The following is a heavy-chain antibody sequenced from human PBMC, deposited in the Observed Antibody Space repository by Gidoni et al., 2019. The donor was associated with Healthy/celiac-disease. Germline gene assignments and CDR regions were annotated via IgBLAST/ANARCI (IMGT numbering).Heavy chain of an antibody. CDR3: ARDLSRHYYDSSGLLAFDI. J-gene: IGHJ3*02. CDR1: GFTFSSYS. D-gene: IGHD3-22*01. Sequence: EVQLVESGGGLVQPGGSLRLSCAASGFTFSSYSMNWVRQAPGKGLEWVSYISSSSSTIYYADSVKGRFTISRDNAKNSLYLQMNSLRAEDTAVYYCARDLSRHYYDSSGLLAFDIWGQGTMVTVSS. V-gene: IGHV3-48*01. CDR2: ISSSSSTI.